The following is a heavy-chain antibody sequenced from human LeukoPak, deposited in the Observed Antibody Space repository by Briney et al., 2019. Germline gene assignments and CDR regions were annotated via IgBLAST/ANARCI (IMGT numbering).Heavy chain of an antibody. CDR2: INDSGKA. CDR3: VRGYSY. J-gene: IGHJ4*02. CDR1: GGSFSGYS. D-gene: IGHD5-18*01. Sequence: PSETLSLTCAVNGGSFSGYSWTWIRQPPGKRMEWIGEINDSGKANYSPSLKSRVSISVDPSKNQFSLKLTSVTAADTAVYYCVRGYSYCGRGTLVTVSS. V-gene: IGHV4-34*01.